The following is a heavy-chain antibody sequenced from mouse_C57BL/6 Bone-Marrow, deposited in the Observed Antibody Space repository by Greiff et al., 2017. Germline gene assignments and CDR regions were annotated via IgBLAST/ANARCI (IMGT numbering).Heavy chain of an antibody. J-gene: IGHJ2*01. CDR1: GYTFTNYW. V-gene: IGHV1-63*01. CDR3: ARSIYGSSYFDY. Sequence: QVQLQQSGAELVRPGPSVKMSCKASGYTFTNYWIGWAKQRPGHGLEWIGDIYPGGGYTNYNEKFKGKATLTADKSSSTAYMQFSSLTSEDSAIYYCARSIYGSSYFDYWGQGTTLTVSS. CDR2: IYPGGGYT. D-gene: IGHD1-1*01.